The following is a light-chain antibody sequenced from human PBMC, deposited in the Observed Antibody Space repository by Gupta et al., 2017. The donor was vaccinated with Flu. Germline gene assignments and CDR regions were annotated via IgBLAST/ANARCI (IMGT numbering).Light chain of an antibody. Sequence: QTVVTQEPTFSVSPGGTVTLTCDFSSGSVSPSHYPTWYQQPPGQAPRTLIYSTNTRSSGVPDRFSGSILGNKAALTITGAQADDESDYYCALYMGSGVWVFGGGTELTVL. J-gene: IGLJ3*02. CDR2: STN. CDR1: SGSVSPSHY. V-gene: IGLV8-61*01. CDR3: ALYMGSGVWV.